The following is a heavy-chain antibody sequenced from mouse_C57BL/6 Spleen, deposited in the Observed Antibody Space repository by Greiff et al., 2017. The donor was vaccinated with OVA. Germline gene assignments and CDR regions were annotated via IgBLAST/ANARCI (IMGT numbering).Heavy chain of an antibody. CDR3: ARERANFYYFDY. CDR1: GFTFSDYY. J-gene: IGHJ2*01. D-gene: IGHD3-1*01. CDR2: INYDGSST. Sequence: EVMLVESEGGLVQPGSSMKLSCTASGFTFSDYYMAWVRQVPEKGLEWVANINYDGSSTYYLDSLKSRFIISRDNAKNILYLQMSSLKSEDTATYYCARERANFYYFDYWGQGTTLTVSS. V-gene: IGHV5-16*01.